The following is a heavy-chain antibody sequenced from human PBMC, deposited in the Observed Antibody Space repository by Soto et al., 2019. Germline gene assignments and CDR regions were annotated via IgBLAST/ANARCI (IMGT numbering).Heavy chain of an antibody. D-gene: IGHD5-18*01. Sequence: QVQLVQSGAELKKPGSSVKVSCKASGGTFSSYAISWVRQAPGQGLEWMGGIIPIFGTANYAQKFQGRGTITADESTSTAYMELGSLRSEDTAVYYCARDRPPVGTAMIGSRYYYYGMDVWGQGTTVTVSS. V-gene: IGHV1-69*01. CDR1: GGTFSSYA. CDR2: IIPIFGTA. CDR3: ARDRPPVGTAMIGSRYYYYGMDV. J-gene: IGHJ6*02.